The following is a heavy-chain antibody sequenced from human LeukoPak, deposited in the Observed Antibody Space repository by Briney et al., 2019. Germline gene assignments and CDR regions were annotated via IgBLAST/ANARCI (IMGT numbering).Heavy chain of an antibody. Sequence: PGGSLRLSCAASGFTFSNAWMSWVRQAPGKGLEWIGRIKSKSDGGTTDYATPVKGRFNISRDDSKNTLYLQMNSLKPEDTAVYYCITFSMIVVVITDWGQGTLVTVSS. D-gene: IGHD3-22*01. CDR3: ITFSMIVVVITD. CDR2: IKSKSDGGTT. V-gene: IGHV3-15*01. CDR1: GFTFSNAW. J-gene: IGHJ4*02.